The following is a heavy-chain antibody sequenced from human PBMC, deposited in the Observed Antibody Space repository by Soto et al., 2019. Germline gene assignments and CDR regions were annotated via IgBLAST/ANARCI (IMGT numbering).Heavy chain of an antibody. CDR1: GGTFSSYA. J-gene: IGHJ6*02. V-gene: IGHV1-69*06. Sequence: SVKVSCKASGGTFSSYAISWVRQAPGQGLEWMGGIIPIFGTANYAQKFQGRVTITADKSTSTAYMEPSSLRSEDTAVYYCARDLWGGTYYGMDVWGQGTTVTVSS. CDR2: IIPIFGTA. D-gene: IGHD1-1*01. CDR3: ARDLWGGTYYGMDV.